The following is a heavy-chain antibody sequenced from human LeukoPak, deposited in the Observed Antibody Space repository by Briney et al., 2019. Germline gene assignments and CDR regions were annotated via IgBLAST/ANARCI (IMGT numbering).Heavy chain of an antibody. Sequence: ASVKVSCKASGYTFTSYAMNWVRQAHGQGREGMGWINTNTGNPTYAQGFTGRFVFSLDTSVSTAYLQIRSLKAEDTAAYYCARVPSMVRGVFDYWGQGTLVTVSS. V-gene: IGHV7-4-1*02. CDR3: ARVPSMVRGVFDY. CDR1: GYTFTSYA. D-gene: IGHD3-10*01. J-gene: IGHJ4*02. CDR2: INTNTGNP.